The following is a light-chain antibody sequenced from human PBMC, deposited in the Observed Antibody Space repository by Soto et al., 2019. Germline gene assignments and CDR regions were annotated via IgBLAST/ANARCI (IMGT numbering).Light chain of an antibody. J-gene: IGKJ1*01. V-gene: IGKV3-20*01. CDR3: PQYGSSPRT. Sequence: EIVLTQSPGTLSLSPGERATLSCRASQSVSSNFLAWYQQKPGQAPRLLIYGASNRATGFPDRFSGSGSGTDFTLTITRLEPEDFAVYFCPQYGSSPRTFGQGTKVEIK. CDR1: QSVSSNF. CDR2: GAS.